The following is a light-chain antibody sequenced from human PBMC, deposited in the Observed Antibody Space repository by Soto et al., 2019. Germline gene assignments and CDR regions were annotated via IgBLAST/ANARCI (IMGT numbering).Light chain of an antibody. V-gene: IGKV1-5*03. CDR1: QSISNW. CDR2: RAS. Sequence: DIPMTQSPSTLSASVGDRVIITCRASQSISNWLAWYQQKPGKAPNLLIYRASTLKSGIPSRFSGSGSGTEFTLTISSLQPDDFATYYCQQYDRASWTFGPGTKVEIK. J-gene: IGKJ1*01. CDR3: QQYDRASWT.